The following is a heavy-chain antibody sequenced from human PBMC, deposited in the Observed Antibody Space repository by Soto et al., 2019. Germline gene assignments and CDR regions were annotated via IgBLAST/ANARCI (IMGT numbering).Heavy chain of an antibody. V-gene: IGHV3-15*07. Sequence: GGSLRLSCVVSGLTLSNVWMNWVRQAPGKGLEWVGRIKSRAAGGTTDHAAPVKGRFTISRDDSKNTLYLQMSGLKTEDTAVYYCTRYYYDSSGHLDYWGQGTLVTVSS. J-gene: IGHJ4*02. CDR3: TRYYYDSSGHLDY. D-gene: IGHD3-22*01. CDR2: IKSRAAGGTT. CDR1: GLTLSNVW.